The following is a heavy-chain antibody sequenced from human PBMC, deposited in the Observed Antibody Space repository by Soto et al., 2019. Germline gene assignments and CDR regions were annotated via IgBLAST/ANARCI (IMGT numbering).Heavy chain of an antibody. CDR3: ARAILGPIAARRFWFDP. D-gene: IGHD6-6*01. CDR1: GYTFTSYG. J-gene: IGHJ5*02. V-gene: IGHV1-18*01. CDR2: ISAYNGNT. Sequence: GASVKVSCKASGYTFTSYGISWLRQDHGQVLEWMGWISAYNGNTNYAHKLQGRVTMTTDTSTTTAYMELRXLRSDDTAVYYCARAILGPIAARRFWFDPGSQGTLVTVAS.